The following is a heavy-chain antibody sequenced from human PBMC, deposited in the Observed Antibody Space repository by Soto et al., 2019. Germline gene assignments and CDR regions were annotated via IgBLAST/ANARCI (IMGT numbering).Heavy chain of an antibody. Sequence: SETLSLTCTVSGGSIRNSNYYWGWIRQPPGKGLEWIGSVFNSGTTHYNPSLKSRVTISVDTSKNQFSLSLRSVTAADTAVYYCASHRTFWPFDSWGQGTVVTVS. D-gene: IGHD2-8*01. V-gene: IGHV4-39*01. J-gene: IGHJ4*02. CDR1: GGSIRNSNYY. CDR2: VFNSGTT. CDR3: ASHRTFWPFDS.